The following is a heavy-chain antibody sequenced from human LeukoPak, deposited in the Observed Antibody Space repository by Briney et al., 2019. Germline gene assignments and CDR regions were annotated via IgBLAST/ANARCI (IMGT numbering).Heavy chain of an antibody. D-gene: IGHD3-16*01. V-gene: IGHV3-23*01. CDR2: ITGTSGRT. CDR1: GLILSNFA. CDR3: SKDHVYAGRLDY. Sequence: GGSLRLSCEVSGLILSNFAMAWVRQAPGKGLEWVSLITGTSGRTYYAASVKGRFTISRDNSKNTVYLQMDNLRAEDTALYYCSKDHVYAGRLDYWGQGTPVTVSS. J-gene: IGHJ4*02.